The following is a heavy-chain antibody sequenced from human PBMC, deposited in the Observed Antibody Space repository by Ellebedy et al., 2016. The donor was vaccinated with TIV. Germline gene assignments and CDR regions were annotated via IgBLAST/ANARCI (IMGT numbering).Heavy chain of an antibody. D-gene: IGHD3-10*01. J-gene: IGHJ6*03. CDR1: GFTFSSYA. CDR2: ISGSGGST. Sequence: GGSLRLSXAASGFTFSSYAMSWVRQAPGKGLEWVSAISGSGGSTYYADSVKGRFTISRDNAKNTLYLQMNSLRAEDTAVYYCARDRDYYMDVWGKGTTVTVSS. V-gene: IGHV3-23*01. CDR3: ARDRDYYMDV.